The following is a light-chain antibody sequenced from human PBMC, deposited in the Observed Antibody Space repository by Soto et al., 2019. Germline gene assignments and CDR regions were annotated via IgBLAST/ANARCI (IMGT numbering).Light chain of an antibody. CDR1: QSVSSN. Sequence: EIVMTQSPATLSVSPGERATLSSRASQSVSSNLAWYQQKPGQAPRLLIYGASTRATGIPARFSGSGSGTEFTLTISSLQSEDFAVYYCQQYNNWPRPFGQGTKV. CDR2: GAS. CDR3: QQYNNWPRP. V-gene: IGKV3D-15*01. J-gene: IGKJ1*01.